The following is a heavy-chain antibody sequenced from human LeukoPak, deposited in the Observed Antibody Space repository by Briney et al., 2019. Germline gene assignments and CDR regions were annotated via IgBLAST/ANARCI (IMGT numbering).Heavy chain of an antibody. CDR3: ARDTTTVTTYYYYYMEV. Sequence: ASVKVSCKASGYTFTSYYMHWVRQAPGQGLEWMGIINPSGGSTSYAQKFQGRVTMTRDMSTSTVCMELSSLRSEDTAVYYCARDTTTVTTYYYYYMEVWGKGTTVTVSS. CDR1: GYTFTSYY. J-gene: IGHJ6*03. D-gene: IGHD4-11*01. V-gene: IGHV1-46*01. CDR2: INPSGGST.